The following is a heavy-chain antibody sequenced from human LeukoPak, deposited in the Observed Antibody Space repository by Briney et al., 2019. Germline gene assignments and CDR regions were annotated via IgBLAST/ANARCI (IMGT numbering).Heavy chain of an antibody. J-gene: IGHJ4*02. V-gene: IGHV5-51*01. CDR2: IYPGDSDT. CDR3: AGGIAVTGFDY. D-gene: IGHD6-19*01. CDR1: GYSFTNYW. Sequence: GASLKISCKGSGYSFTNYWIGWVRQMPGKGLEWMGIIYPGDSDTRYSPSFQGQVTISADKSISTAYLQWSSLKASDTAMYFCAGGIAVTGFDYWGQGALVTVSS.